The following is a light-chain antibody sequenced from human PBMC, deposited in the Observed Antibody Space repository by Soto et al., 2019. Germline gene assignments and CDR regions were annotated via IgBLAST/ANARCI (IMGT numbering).Light chain of an antibody. CDR3: QQYNNWPQT. CDR1: QSLRSS. J-gene: IGKJ1*01. V-gene: IGKV3-15*01. CDR2: DAS. Sequence: EVAWTQSPGTLSLSPGARATLSCRASQSLRSSLAWYQQKPGQAPRLLIYDASTRATGIPARFSGSGSGTDFTLTISGLQSEDFAVYYCQQYNNWPQTFGQGTKVDIK.